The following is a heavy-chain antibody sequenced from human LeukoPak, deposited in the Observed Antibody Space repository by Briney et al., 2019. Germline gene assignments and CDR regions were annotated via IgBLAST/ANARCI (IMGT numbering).Heavy chain of an antibody. CDR2: IRYDGTDK. Sequence: GGSLRLSCAASEFTFNSYGMHWVRQAPGKGLDWVAFIRYDGTDKYYADSVKGRFTISRDNSKNTLYLQMNNLRVEDTAVYYCAKDTSQLLLDAFDIWGQGTVVTVSS. V-gene: IGHV3-30*02. CDR3: AKDTSQLLLDAFDI. CDR1: EFTFNSYG. J-gene: IGHJ3*02. D-gene: IGHD2-2*01.